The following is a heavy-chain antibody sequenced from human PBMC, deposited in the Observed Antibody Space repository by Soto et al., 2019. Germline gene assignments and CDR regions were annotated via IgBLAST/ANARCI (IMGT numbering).Heavy chain of an antibody. CDR1: DGSIRSGGYY. D-gene: IGHD3-3*01. V-gene: IGHV4-31*01. CDR3: ARQPTYDFWSPYDVDY. Sequence: QVQLQESGPGLVKPSQTLSLTCTVSDGSIRSGGYYWTWIRQYPGKCLEWIGYIFYSGTTYYNTAFKSPVTISLGTCTSQFSLKLSSVTAADTAVYYCARQPTYDFWSPYDVDYWGQGSLVTVSS. J-gene: IGHJ4*02. CDR2: IFYSGTT.